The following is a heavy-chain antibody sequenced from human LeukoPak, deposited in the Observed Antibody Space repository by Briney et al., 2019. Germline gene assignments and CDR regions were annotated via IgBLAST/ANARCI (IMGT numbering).Heavy chain of an antibody. D-gene: IGHD6-13*01. CDR3: ARVAFAPTIAAADYFDY. CDR1: GGSISSYY. CDR2: IYTSGST. Sequence: PPETLSLTCTVSGGSISSYYWSWIRQPAGKGLEWIGRIYTSGSTNYNPSLKSRVTMSVDTSKNQFSLKLSSVTAADTAVYYCARVAFAPTIAAADYFDYWGQGTLVTVSS. V-gene: IGHV4-4*07. J-gene: IGHJ4*02.